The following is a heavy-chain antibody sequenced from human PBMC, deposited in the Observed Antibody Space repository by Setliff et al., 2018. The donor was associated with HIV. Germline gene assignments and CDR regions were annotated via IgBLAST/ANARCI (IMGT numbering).Heavy chain of an antibody. CDR1: GYNFENYA. CDR2: INANSGSP. Sequence: PSVKVSCKTSGYNFENYAINWVRQAPGQGLEWMGWINANSGSPTYAQAFTGRFFFSVDTVVATAYLQINNLKTEDTAVYYCARALYGDYGGDLNWLDPWGQGTRVTVPQ. V-gene: IGHV7-4-1*02. D-gene: IGHD4-17*01. J-gene: IGHJ5*02. CDR3: ARALYGDYGGDLNWLDP.